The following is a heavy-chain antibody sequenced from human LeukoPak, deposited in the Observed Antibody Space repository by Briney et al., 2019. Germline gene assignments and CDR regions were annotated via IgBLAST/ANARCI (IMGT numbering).Heavy chain of an antibody. D-gene: IGHD3-16*02. CDR1: GYTFTSYD. V-gene: IGHV1-8*01. CDR2: MNPNSGNT. Sequence: GASVKVSCKASGYTFTSYDINWVRQATGQGLEWMGWMNPNSGNTGYAQKFQGRVTMTRNTSISTAYMELSSLRSEDTAVYYCAASITSGGVIVIPGSGPFDYWGQGTLVTVSS. CDR3: AASITSGGVIVIPGSGPFDY. J-gene: IGHJ4*02.